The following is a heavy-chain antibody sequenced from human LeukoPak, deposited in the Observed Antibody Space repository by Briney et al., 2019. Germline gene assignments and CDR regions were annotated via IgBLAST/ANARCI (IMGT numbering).Heavy chain of an antibody. V-gene: IGHV3-23*01. CDR1: GFTFSSYA. Sequence: PGGSLRLSCAASGFTFSSYAMSWVRQTPGKGLEWVSAISGSGGSTYYADSVKGRFTISRDIPKNTLYLQMNSLRAEDTAVYYCAKVIRGGTGTYFDYWGQGTLVTASS. J-gene: IGHJ4*02. CDR3: AKVIRGGTGTYFDY. CDR2: ISGSGGST. D-gene: IGHD1-7*01.